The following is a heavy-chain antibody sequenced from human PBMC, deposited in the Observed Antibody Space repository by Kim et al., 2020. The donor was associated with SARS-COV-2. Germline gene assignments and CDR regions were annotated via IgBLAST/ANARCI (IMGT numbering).Heavy chain of an antibody. CDR3: EKMVIMVDY. CDR2: ISGGGINK. CDR1: GFTFDIYA. D-gene: IGHD2-21*01. Sequence: GGSLRLSCVGSGFTFDIYAMSWVRKASGKGLEWVSVISGGGINKFYADAVRGRVTISRDNSKNTLYLQMNNLRDEDTGLSDCEKMVIMVDY. J-gene: IGHJ4*01. V-gene: IGHV3-23*01.